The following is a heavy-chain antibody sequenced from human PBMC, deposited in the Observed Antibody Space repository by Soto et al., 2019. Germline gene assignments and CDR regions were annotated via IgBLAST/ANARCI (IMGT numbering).Heavy chain of an antibody. CDR2: IKQDGSEK. V-gene: IGHV3-7*01. CDR3: ARYCTGGNCYLLFDY. J-gene: IGHJ4*02. D-gene: IGHD2-15*01. Sequence: GGSLRLSCAASGFTLSSYWMSWVRQAPGKGLEWVANIKQDGSEKYYVDSVKGRFTISRDNAENSLYLQMNSLRAEDTAVYYSARYCTGGNCYLLFDYWGQGALVTVSS. CDR1: GFTLSSYW.